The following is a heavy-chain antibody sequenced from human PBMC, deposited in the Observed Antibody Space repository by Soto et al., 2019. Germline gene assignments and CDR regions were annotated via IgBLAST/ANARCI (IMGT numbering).Heavy chain of an antibody. V-gene: IGHV1-8*01. D-gene: IGHD5-18*01. J-gene: IGHJ2*01. CDR2: MNPNSGNT. CDR1: GYTFTSYD. Sequence: QVQLVQSGAEVKKPGASVKVSCKASGYTFTSYDINWVRQATGQGLEWMGWMNPNSGNTGYAQKFQGRVTMTRNTAISTADMELSSLRSEDTAVYYCARGSDTAMVTWYLTHWYFDLWGRGTLVTVSS. CDR3: ARGSDTAMVTWYLTHWYFDL.